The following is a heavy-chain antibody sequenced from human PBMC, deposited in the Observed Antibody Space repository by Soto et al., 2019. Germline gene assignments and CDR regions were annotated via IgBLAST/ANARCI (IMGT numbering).Heavy chain of an antibody. CDR2: IYYSGST. V-gene: IGHV4-59*01. J-gene: IGHJ6*02. CDR1: DGTIISYC. Sequence: PSSVFDGTIISYCGSWILKKTGKGLEWIGYIYYSGSTNYNPSLKSRVTISVDTSKNQFSLKLSSVTAADTAVYYCARDARIQLDYYGMDVWGQGTTVTVSS. D-gene: IGHD5-18*01. CDR3: ARDARIQLDYYGMDV.